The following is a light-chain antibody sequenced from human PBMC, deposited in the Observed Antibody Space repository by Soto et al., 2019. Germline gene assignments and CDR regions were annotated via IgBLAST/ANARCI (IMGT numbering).Light chain of an antibody. Sequence: EIVMTQSPGTLSVSPGERATLLCRASQSVRSSLAWYQQKPGQAPRLFIYDASTRATGIPARFSGSGSGTEFTLTISSLQSEDLAVYYCQQYNSWPETFGQGTKVEIK. CDR1: QSVRSS. CDR3: QQYNSWPET. J-gene: IGKJ1*01. V-gene: IGKV3-15*01. CDR2: DAS.